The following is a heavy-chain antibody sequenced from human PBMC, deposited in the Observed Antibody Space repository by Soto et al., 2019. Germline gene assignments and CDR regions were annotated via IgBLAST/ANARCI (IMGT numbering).Heavy chain of an antibody. D-gene: IGHD3-3*01. Sequence: QVQLVQSGAEVKRHGASVKVSCKASGYTFNPYGITWVRQAPGQGLEWLGWISTYNGNTKYAQNLRGRITITTNTSTDIVYMEPRSRTSDDTAVYCCARDLDYDFWSWFFSPWGHGTLVTVSS. CDR2: ISTYNGNT. V-gene: IGHV1-18*01. CDR3: ARDLDYDFWSWFFSP. CDR1: GYTFNPYG. J-gene: IGHJ5*02.